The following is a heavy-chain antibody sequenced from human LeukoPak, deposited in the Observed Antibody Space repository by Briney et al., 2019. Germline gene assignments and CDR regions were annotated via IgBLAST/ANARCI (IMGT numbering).Heavy chain of an antibody. D-gene: IGHD5-18*01. V-gene: IGHV3-21*01. CDR2: ISTSSSYI. CDR1: GFTFSSYS. Sequence: GGSLRLSCAASGFTFSSYSMSWVRQAPGKGLEWVSFISTSSSYIYYADSVKGRFTISRDNAKPSLYLQMNSLRAEGTAVYYCARHLSGVTGYTYGRGIDYWGQGTLVTVSS. J-gene: IGHJ4*02. CDR3: ARHLSGVTGYTYGRGIDY.